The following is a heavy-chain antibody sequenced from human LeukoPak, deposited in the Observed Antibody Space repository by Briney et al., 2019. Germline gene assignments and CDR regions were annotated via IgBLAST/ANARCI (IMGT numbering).Heavy chain of an antibody. CDR2: ISGSGGST. CDR1: GFTFSKYA. D-gene: IGHD3-10*01. CDR3: AKGGSTGGY. Sequence: GGSLRLSCAASGFTFSKYAMNWVRQAPGKGLEWVSEISGSGGSTYYADSVKGRFTISRDNSKDTLYLQMNSLRAEDTAVYYCAKGGSTGGYWGQGTLVTVSS. V-gene: IGHV3-23*01. J-gene: IGHJ4*02.